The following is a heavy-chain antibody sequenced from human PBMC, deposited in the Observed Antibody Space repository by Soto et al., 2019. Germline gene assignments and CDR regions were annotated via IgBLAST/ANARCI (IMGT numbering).Heavy chain of an antibody. Sequence: EVQLVESGGGVIQPGGSLRLSCAASGFTVSSNYMSWVRQAPGKGLEWVAVIYNGGSTYYADSVKGRFTISRDNSKNTLYLQMNSLRAEDTAVYYCARDRIQIACAEYLELWGQGTLVTVSS. J-gene: IGHJ1*01. V-gene: IGHV3-53*01. CDR2: IYNGGST. CDR1: GFTVSSNY. D-gene: IGHD2-21*01. CDR3: ARDRIQIACAEYLEL.